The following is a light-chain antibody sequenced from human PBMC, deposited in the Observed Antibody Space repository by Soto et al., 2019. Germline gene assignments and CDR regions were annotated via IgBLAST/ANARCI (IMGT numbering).Light chain of an antibody. V-gene: IGKV3-20*01. CDR3: QQYGTSWWT. CDR2: GAS. CDR1: QSVNNNY. Sequence: EVVLTQSPGTLSLSPGERATLSCRASQSVNNNYLAWYHQKPGQPPRLLIYGASSRATGIPDRFSGSGSGTDFTLSISRLEPEDFAVYYCQQYGTSWWTF. J-gene: IGKJ1*01.